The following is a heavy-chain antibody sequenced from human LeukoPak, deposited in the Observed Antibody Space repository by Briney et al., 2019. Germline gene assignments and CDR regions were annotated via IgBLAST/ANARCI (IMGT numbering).Heavy chain of an antibody. V-gene: IGHV1-18*01. CDR3: ARSGDNWNAYFDY. D-gene: IGHD1-20*01. CDR2: ISAYSGKT. J-gene: IGHJ4*02. CDR1: GYTFGNYA. Sequence: ASVKVSCKGSGYTFGNYAINWVRQAPGQGLEWMGWISAYSGKTKYAQKSPGRVTLTTDTSTSTAYMELRSLTSDDTAVYYCARSGDNWNAYFDYWGQGTRVTVPS.